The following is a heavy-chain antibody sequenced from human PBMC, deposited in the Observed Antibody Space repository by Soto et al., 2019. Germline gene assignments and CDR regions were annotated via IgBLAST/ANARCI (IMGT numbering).Heavy chain of an antibody. Sequence: QGQLVQSGAAVKKPGSSVKVSGQASGGSFNNPAITWVRQSPGQGLEWMGGIIPIFGTSNYVQKFQGRVTITADESTKPAHMELSSLRSEDTAVYYCLRRKMREMATIMSDKWFETWGQGPQVTGSS. D-gene: IGHD5-12*01. V-gene: IGHV1-69*01. J-gene: IGHJ5*02. CDR1: GGSFNNPA. CDR3: LRRKMREMATIMSDKWFET. CDR2: IIPIFGTS.